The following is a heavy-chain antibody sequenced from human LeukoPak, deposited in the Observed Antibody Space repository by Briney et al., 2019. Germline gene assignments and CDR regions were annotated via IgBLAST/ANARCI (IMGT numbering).Heavy chain of an antibody. Sequence: ASVKVSCKASGYTFTGYYMHWVRQAPGQGLEWMGWINPNSGGTNYAQKFQGWVTMTRDTSISTAYMELSRLRSEDTAVYYCASANSGLLRVWVFDYWGQGTLVTVSS. D-gene: IGHD1-26*01. CDR3: ASANSGLLRVWVFDY. CDR1: GYTFTGYY. CDR2: INPNSGGT. V-gene: IGHV1-2*04. J-gene: IGHJ4*02.